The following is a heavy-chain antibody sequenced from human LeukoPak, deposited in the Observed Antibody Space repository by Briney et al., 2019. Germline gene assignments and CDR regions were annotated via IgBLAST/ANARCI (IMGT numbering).Heavy chain of an antibody. J-gene: IGHJ4*02. V-gene: IGHV4-59*10. Sequence: SETLSLTCAVYGGSFSGYYWSWVRQPAGKGLEWIGRIYTSGSTNYNPSLKSRVTISVDTSKNQFSLKLSSVTAADTAVYYCARGHDYAGSFDYWGQGALVTVSS. CDR3: ARGHDYAGSFDY. D-gene: IGHD4/OR15-4a*01. CDR1: GGSFSGYY. CDR2: IYTSGST.